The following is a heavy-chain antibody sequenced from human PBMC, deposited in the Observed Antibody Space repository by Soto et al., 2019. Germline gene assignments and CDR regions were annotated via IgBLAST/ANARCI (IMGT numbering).Heavy chain of an antibody. Sequence: PSETLSLTCAVSGDSVTSSYWWNWIRQSPGKGLEWIGEVYHSGNTNYNPSLKSRVTMSVDTSENQFSLKLRSVTAADTAVYYCVRGNGVVVSDFIDFWGQGTRVTVSS. V-gene: IGHV4-4*02. CDR1: GDSVTSSYW. CDR2: VYHSGNT. J-gene: IGHJ4*02. CDR3: VRGNGVVVSDFIDF. D-gene: IGHD3-3*01.